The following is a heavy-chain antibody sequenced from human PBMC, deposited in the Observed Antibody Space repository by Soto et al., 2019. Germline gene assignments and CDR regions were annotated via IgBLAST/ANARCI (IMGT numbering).Heavy chain of an antibody. V-gene: IGHV4-61*01. J-gene: IGHJ4*02. D-gene: IGHD5-18*01. Sequence: QVQLQESGPGLVKPSETLSLTCTVSGGSVSSGSYYWSWIRQPPGKGLEWIGYIYYSGSTNYIPSLKSRVTISVDTSKNQFSLKLSSVTAADTAVYYCARKGMDTAMAPDYWGQGTLVTVSS. CDR3: ARKGMDTAMAPDY. CDR1: GGSVSSGSYY. CDR2: IYYSGST.